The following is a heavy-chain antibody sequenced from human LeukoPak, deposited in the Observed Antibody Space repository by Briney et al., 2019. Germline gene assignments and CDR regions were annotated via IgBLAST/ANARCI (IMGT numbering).Heavy chain of an antibody. CDR1: GYSISSGYH. J-gene: IGHJ5*02. CDR3: ARGITIFGVIIIANWFDP. CDR2: IYHSGST. V-gene: IGHV4-38-2*01. D-gene: IGHD3-3*01. Sequence: SETLSLTCAVSGYSISSGYHWGWIRQPPGKGLEWIGSIYHSGSTYYSPSLKSRVTISLDTSKNQFSLKLSSVTAADTAVYYCARGITIFGVIIIANWFDPWGQGTLVTVXS.